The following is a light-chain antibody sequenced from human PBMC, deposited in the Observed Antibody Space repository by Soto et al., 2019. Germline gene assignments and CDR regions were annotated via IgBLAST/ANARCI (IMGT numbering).Light chain of an antibody. CDR1: QSVSRH. J-gene: IGKJ1*01. CDR2: DAS. CDR3: HQFATTRS. V-gene: IGKV3-11*01. Sequence: EIVLTQSPATLSFSPGERATLSCRASQSVSRHLAWYQQKPGQAPRLLIYDASNRATGIPDRFSGSGSGTNFTLTISSLEPEDFAVYYCHQFATTRSFGQGTKVDIK.